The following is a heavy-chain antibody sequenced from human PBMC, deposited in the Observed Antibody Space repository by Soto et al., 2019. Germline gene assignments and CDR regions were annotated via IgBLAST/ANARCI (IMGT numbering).Heavy chain of an antibody. V-gene: IGHV4-34*01. J-gene: IGHJ3*01. D-gene: IGHD5-18*01. CDR2: ISHSGRT. Sequence: QVQLQQWGAGLVKSSETLSLTCAVYGGSFSGYYWSWIRQPPGKGLEWIGEISHSGRTNYNPSRKSRVSISVDTSKNQFSLKVNSVSAADTAVYYCARGGGRGYSYGYGFRDDAFNLWGQGTMVTVSS. CDR3: ARGGGRGYSYGYGFRDDAFNL. CDR1: GGSFSGYY.